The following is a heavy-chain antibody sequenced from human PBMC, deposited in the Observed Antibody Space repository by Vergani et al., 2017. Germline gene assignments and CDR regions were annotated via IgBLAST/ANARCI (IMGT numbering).Heavy chain of an antibody. CDR2: INQDGSEK. Sequence: EVQLVESGGGLVQPGGSLRLSCAASGFIFSHYWMSWVRQAPGKGLEWVANINQDGSEKYYVDSVKGRFTISRDNAKNSLYLQMNSLRAEDSALYYCARINYYGSSGYSLTRWLNWFDPWVQGTLITYSS. CDR3: ARINYYGSSGYSLTRWLNWFDP. CDR1: GFIFSHYW. D-gene: IGHD3-22*01. V-gene: IGHV3-7*01. J-gene: IGHJ5*02.